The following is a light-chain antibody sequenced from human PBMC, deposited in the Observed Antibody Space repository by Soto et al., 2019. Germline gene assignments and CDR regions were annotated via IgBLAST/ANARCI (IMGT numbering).Light chain of an antibody. Sequence: QSALTQPASVSGSPGQSITISCTGTGSDIGAYNYVSWYQQHPGKAPKLIIYDVSNRPSGLSNRFSGSKSASTASLTISGLQSEDEADYYCSSYTTSSALFVVFGGGTKQTVL. CDR3: SSYTTSSALFVV. V-gene: IGLV2-14*03. CDR2: DVS. CDR1: GSDIGAYNY. J-gene: IGLJ2*01.